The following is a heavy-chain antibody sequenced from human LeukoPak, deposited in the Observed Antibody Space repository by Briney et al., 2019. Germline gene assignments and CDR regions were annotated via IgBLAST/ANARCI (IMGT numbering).Heavy chain of an antibody. J-gene: IGHJ3*02. CDR2: ISGSGGST. D-gene: IGHD3-22*01. CDR3: AKGRYYYDSSDAFDI. CDR1: GFTFSSYA. Sequence: PGGPLRLSCAASGFTFSSYAMTWVRQAPGKGLEWVSAISGSGGSTYYADSVKGRFTISRDNSKNTLFLQMNSLRAEDTAVYYCAKGRYYYDSSDAFDIWGQGTMVTVSS. V-gene: IGHV3-23*01.